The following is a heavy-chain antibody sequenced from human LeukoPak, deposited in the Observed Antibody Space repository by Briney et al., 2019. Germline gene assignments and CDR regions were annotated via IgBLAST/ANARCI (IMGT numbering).Heavy chain of an antibody. V-gene: IGHV4-59*01. CDR1: GGSISSYY. CDR3: ASEGLLCGGDCYRDGFDI. CDR2: ISDSGST. Sequence: SETLSLTCTVSGGSISSYYWSWIRQPPGKGLEWIGYISDSGSTNYNPSPKSRVTISVDTSKNQFSLKLTSVTAADTALYYCASEGLLCGGDCYRDGFDIWGQGTLVTVSS. D-gene: IGHD2-21*02. J-gene: IGHJ3*02.